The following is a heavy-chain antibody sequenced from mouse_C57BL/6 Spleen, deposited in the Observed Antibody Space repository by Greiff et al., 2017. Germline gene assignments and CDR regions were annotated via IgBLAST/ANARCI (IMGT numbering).Heavy chain of an antibody. CDR3: AKYGNYESAMDY. CDR1: GFSLTSYG. Sequence: VQVVESGPGLVAPSQSLSITCTVSGFSLTSYGVHWVRQPPGKGLEWLGVIWAGGSTNYNSALMSRLSISKDNSKSQVFLKMNSLQTDDTAMYYCAKYGNYESAMDYWGQGTSVTVSS. D-gene: IGHD2-10*02. V-gene: IGHV2-9*02. J-gene: IGHJ4*01. CDR2: IWAGGST.